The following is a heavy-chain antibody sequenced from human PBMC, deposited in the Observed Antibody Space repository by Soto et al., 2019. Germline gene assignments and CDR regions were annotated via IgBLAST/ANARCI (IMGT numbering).Heavy chain of an antibody. Sequence: ASVKVSCKASGYTFTSYGISWGRQDPGQGLEWMGWISAYNGNTNYAQKLQGRVTMTTDTSTSTAYMELRSLRSDDTGVYYCARTMVRGFWFDPWGQGTLVTVSS. CDR3: ARTMVRGFWFDP. CDR2: ISAYNGNT. V-gene: IGHV1-18*01. CDR1: GYTFTSYG. J-gene: IGHJ5*02. D-gene: IGHD3-10*01.